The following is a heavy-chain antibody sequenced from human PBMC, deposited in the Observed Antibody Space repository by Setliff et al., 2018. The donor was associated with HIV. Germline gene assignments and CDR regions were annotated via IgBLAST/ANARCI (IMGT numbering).Heavy chain of an antibody. V-gene: IGHV1-3*01. J-gene: IGHJ4*02. CDR3: ARTHSSSWYYYFDY. Sequence: ASVKVSCKASGYTFTTYGMNWVRQAPGQRLEWMGWINACNGNTKYSQKFQGRVTITRDTSASTAYMELSSLRSEDTAVYYCARTHSSSWYYYFDYWGQGTLVTV. CDR1: GYTFTTYG. CDR2: INACNGNT. D-gene: IGHD6-13*01.